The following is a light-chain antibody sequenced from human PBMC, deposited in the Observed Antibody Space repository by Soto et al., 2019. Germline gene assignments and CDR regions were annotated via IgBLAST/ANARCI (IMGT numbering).Light chain of an antibody. V-gene: IGLV6-57*04. CDR1: SGSIASNY. Sequence: NFMLTQPHSVSESPGKTVTISCTRSSGSIASNYVQWYQQRPGSAPTTVIYEDNQRPSGVPDRFSGSIDSSSNSASLTISGLKTEDEADYYCQSYDSSSCVFGGGTQLTVL. CDR2: EDN. CDR3: QSYDSSSCV. J-gene: IGLJ2*01.